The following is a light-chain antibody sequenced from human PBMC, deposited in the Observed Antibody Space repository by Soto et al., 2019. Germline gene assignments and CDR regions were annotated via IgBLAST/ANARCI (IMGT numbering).Light chain of an antibody. CDR3: AAWDGSLNGWV. CDR1: SSNIGSNY. Sequence: QSVLTQPPSASGTPGQRVTISCSGSSSNIGSNYVYWYQQLPGTAPTNLLYRNNRRPSGVPDRFSGSKSGTSASLAISGLQFEDEADYYCAAWDGSLNGWVFGGGTKLTVL. J-gene: IGLJ3*02. CDR2: RNN. V-gene: IGLV1-47*01.